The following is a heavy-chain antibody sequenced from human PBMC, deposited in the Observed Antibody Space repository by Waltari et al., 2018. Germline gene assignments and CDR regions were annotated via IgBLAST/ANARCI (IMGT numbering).Heavy chain of an antibody. J-gene: IGHJ4*02. V-gene: IGHV1-24*01. Sequence: QVQLVQSGAEVKKPGASVKVSCKVSGYTLTELSMHWVRQAPGKGLEWMGGVDPEDGETIYAQKCQGRVTRTEDTSTDTAYMELSSLRSEDTAVDYCATDSIGGLYYYEYWGQGTLVTVSS. CDR1: GYTLTELS. D-gene: IGHD3-16*01. CDR2: VDPEDGET. CDR3: ATDSIGGLYYYEY.